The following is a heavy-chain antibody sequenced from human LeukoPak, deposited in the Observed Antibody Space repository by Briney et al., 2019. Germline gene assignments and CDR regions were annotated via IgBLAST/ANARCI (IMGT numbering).Heavy chain of an antibody. CDR1: GYTFTSYA. CDR3: ARGDVLRYFDWLLYEDYYYYYMDV. Sequence: AASVKVSCKASGYTFTSYAFSWVRQAPGQGLEWMGWIGAYNGHTKYEQKLQGRVTMTTDTSTSTAYMELSSLRSEDTAVYYCARGDVLRYFDWLLYEDYYYYYMDVWGKGTTVTVSS. J-gene: IGHJ6*03. D-gene: IGHD3-9*01. V-gene: IGHV1-18*01. CDR2: IGAYNGHT.